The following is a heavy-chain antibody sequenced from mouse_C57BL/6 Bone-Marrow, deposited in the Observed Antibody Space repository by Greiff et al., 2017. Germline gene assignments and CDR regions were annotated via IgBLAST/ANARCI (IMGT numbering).Heavy chain of an antibody. D-gene: IGHD2-2*01. CDR1: GFSLTSYG. Sequence: VQLQQSGPGLVQPSQSLSITCTVSGFSLTSYGVYWVRQSPGKGLEWLGVIWSGGSTDYNAAFISRLSISKDNSKSQVFFKMTSLQADDTAIYYCARNGYPAWFAYWGQGTLVTVSA. CDR2: IWSGGST. CDR3: ARNGYPAWFAY. J-gene: IGHJ3*01. V-gene: IGHV2-2*01.